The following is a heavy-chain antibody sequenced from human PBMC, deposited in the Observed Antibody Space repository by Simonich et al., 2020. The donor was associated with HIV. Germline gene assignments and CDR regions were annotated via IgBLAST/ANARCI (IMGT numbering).Heavy chain of an antibody. Sequence: QVQLQESGPGLVKPSETLSLTCAVSGYSISSGYYWGWIRQPPGKGLEWIGSIYHSGSPYYNPSLKSRVTISVDTSKNQFSLKLSSVTAADTAVYYCARNNFWSGWLFDYWGQGTLVTVSS. CDR3: ARNNFWSGWLFDY. CDR2: IYHSGSP. J-gene: IGHJ4*02. CDR1: GYSISSGYY. D-gene: IGHD3-3*01. V-gene: IGHV4-38-2*01.